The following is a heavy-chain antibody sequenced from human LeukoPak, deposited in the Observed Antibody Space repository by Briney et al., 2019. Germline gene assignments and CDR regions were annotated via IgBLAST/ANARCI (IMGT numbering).Heavy chain of an antibody. CDR1: GGSISSYY. CDR3: ARGDSGYDYLNAFDI. Sequence: SETLSLTCTVSGGSISSYYWSWIRQPAGKGLEWIGYIYYSGSTYYNPSLKSRVTISVDTSKNQFSLKLSSVTAADTAVYYCARGDSGYDYLNAFDIWGQGTMVTVSS. J-gene: IGHJ3*02. D-gene: IGHD5-12*01. CDR2: IYYSGST. V-gene: IGHV4-59*06.